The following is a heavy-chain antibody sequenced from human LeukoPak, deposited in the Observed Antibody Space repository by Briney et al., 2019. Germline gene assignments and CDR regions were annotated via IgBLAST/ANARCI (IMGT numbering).Heavy chain of an antibody. V-gene: IGHV1-18*01. D-gene: IGHD4-17*01. J-gene: IGHJ4*02. CDR3: ARDLSGDAVDY. CDR1: GYTFANYG. CDR2: ISAYNGNT. Sequence: ASVKVSCKASGYTFANYGISWVRQAPGQGLEWIAWISAYNGNTNYALKLRGRVTMTTDTSTSTAYLELSRLRSDDTAVYYCARDLSGDAVDYWGQGTLVTVSS.